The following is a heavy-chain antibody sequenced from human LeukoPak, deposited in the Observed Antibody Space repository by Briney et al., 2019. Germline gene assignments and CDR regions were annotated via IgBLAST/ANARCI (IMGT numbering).Heavy chain of an antibody. D-gene: IGHD3-3*01. CDR1: GFTFSSYA. V-gene: IGHV3-23*01. CDR2: ISGSGGST. Sequence: GASLRLSCAASGFTFSSYAMSWVRQAPGKGLEWVSAISGSGGSTYYADSVKGRFTISRDNSKNTLYLRMNSLRAEDTAVYYCAKGLRFLEWLLYVFDYWGQGTLVTVSS. CDR3: AKGLRFLEWLLYVFDY. J-gene: IGHJ4*02.